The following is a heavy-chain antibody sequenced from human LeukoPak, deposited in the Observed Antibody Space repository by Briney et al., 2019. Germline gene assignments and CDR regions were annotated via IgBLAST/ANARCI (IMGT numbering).Heavy chain of an antibody. D-gene: IGHD5-24*01. J-gene: IGHJ4*02. CDR1: GYTFTSYA. V-gene: IGHV1-3*01. CDR3: ARSILEMAPYYFDY. Sequence: ASVKVSCKASGYTFTSYAMHWVCQAPGQRLEWMGWINAGNGNTKYSQKFQGRVTITADESTSTAYMELSSLRSEDTAVYYCARSILEMAPYYFDYWGQGTLVTVSS. CDR2: INAGNGNT.